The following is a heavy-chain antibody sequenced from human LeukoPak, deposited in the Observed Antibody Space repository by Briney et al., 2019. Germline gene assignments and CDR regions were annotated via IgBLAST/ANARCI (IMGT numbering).Heavy chain of an antibody. V-gene: IGHV1-2*06. D-gene: IGHD6-13*01. Sequence: ASVKVSCKASGYTFTGYYMHWVRQAPGQGLEWMRRINPNSGGTNYAQKFQGRVTMTRDTSISTAYMELSRLRSDDTAVYYCAIPFQEQQLVEIDYWGQGTLVTVSS. CDR3: AIPFQEQQLVEIDY. CDR2: INPNSGGT. J-gene: IGHJ4*02. CDR1: GYTFTGYY.